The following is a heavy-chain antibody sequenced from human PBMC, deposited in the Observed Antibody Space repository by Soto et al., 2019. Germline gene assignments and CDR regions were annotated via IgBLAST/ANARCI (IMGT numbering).Heavy chain of an antibody. D-gene: IGHD2-2*01. J-gene: IGHJ5*02. CDR1: GYTFTGYY. CDR2: ISAYNGNT. Sequence: ASVKVSCKASGYTFTGYYMHWVRQAPGQGLEWMGWISAYNGNTNYAQKLQGRVTMTTDTSTSTAYMELRSLRSDDTAVCYCARXKKVGEEEEGWLETWSKAVVGDHNMIDTTNPIQALPWG. V-gene: IGHV1-18*04. CDR3: ARXKKVGEEEEGWLETWSKAVVGDHNMIDTTNPIQALP.